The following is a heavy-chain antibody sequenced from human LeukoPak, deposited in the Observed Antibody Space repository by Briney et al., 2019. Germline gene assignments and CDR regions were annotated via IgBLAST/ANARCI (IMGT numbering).Heavy chain of an antibody. CDR1: GYSFTNYW. V-gene: IGHV5-51*01. D-gene: IGHD2-2*01. CDR2: ICHGNSDT. Sequence: GESLETPCKGSGYSFTNYWIAWVRQMPGKGLEWMGIICHGNSDTRYSPSFQGQVTISADKSISTAYLQWSSLKASDTAMYHCARRRYCNNTSCYGGAFDIWGQGTMGTVSS. J-gene: IGHJ3*02. CDR3: ARRRYCNNTSCYGGAFDI.